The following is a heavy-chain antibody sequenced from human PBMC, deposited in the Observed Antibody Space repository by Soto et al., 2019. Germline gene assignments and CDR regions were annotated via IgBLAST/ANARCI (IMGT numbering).Heavy chain of an antibody. CDR1: GGSFSGYY. J-gene: IGHJ4*02. CDR2: INHSGST. Sequence: QVQLQQWGAGLLKPSETLSLTCAVYGGSFSGYYWSWIRQPPGKGLEWIGEINHSGSTNYNPSRKSRVTIAVDTSKTQFSLTLSSVTAADTAVYYCARGRGGNSGPWGQGTLVTVSS. V-gene: IGHV4-34*01. CDR3: ARGRGGNSGP. D-gene: IGHD2-21*02.